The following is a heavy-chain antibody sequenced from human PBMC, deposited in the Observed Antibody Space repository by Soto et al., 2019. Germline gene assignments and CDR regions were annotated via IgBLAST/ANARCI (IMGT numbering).Heavy chain of an antibody. CDR2: INWNSGSI. V-gene: IGHV3-9*01. Sequence: LSCTSSGFTFDDYAMHWVRQVPVKGLEWVSGINWNSGSIGYADSVKGRFAISRDNAKNSLHLQMNSLRAEDTAFYYCVKDESINWYSGHFRHWGQGTLVTVSS. CDR3: VKDESINWYSGHFRH. CDR1: GFTFDDYA. D-gene: IGHD6-13*01. J-gene: IGHJ1*01.